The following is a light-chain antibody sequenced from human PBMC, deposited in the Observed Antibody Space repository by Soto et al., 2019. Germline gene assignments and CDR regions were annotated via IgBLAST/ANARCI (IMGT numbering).Light chain of an antibody. CDR2: DVS. V-gene: IGLV2-14*01. J-gene: IGLJ1*01. CDR3: SSYTSSSTLVV. CDR1: SSDVGGYNY. Sequence: QSALTQPASVSGSPGQSITISCTGTSSDVGGYNYVSWYQQHPGKAPKLMIYDVSNRPSGVSTRFSGSKSGNTASLTISGRHAEDEADYYCSSYTSSSTLVVFGTGTKVTVL.